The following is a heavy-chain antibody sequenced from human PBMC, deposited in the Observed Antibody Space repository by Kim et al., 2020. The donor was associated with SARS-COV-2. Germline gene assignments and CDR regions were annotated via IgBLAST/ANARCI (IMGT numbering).Heavy chain of an antibody. D-gene: IGHD6-13*01. CDR3: ARDQEGYSWGRGVPAY. Sequence: SETLSLTCTVSGGSISSYYWSWIRQPPGKGLEWIGYIYYSGSTNYNPSLKSRVTISVDTSKNQFSLKLSSVTAADTAVYYCARDQEGYSWGRGVPAYWGQGTLVTVSS. V-gene: IGHV4-59*01. CDR1: GGSISSYY. CDR2: IYYSGST. J-gene: IGHJ4*02.